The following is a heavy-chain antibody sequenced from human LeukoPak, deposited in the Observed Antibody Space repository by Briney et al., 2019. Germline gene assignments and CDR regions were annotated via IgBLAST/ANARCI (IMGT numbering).Heavy chain of an antibody. Sequence: GGSLRLSCAASGFTVSSNYMSWVRQAPGKGLEWVSVIYSGGSTYYADSVKGRFTISRDNSKNTLYLQMNSLRAEDTAVYYCAKGSTSPDWFDPWGQGTLVTVSS. CDR1: GFTVSSNY. CDR3: AKGSTSPDWFDP. V-gene: IGHV3-53*01. J-gene: IGHJ5*02. D-gene: IGHD2-2*01. CDR2: IYSGGST.